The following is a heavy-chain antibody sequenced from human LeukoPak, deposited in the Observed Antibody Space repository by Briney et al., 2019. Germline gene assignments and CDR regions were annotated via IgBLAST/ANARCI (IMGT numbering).Heavy chain of an antibody. V-gene: IGHV3-43*01. CDR3: VESETSSRDSFDS. CDR2: ISWNGDST. J-gene: IGHJ4*02. D-gene: IGHD6-13*01. Sequence: GGSLRLSCAASGFTFDDYTMHWVRQAPGKGLEWVSLISWNGDSTYYADSVKGRFTISRDNSKKSLYLQMNSLRTEDTALYYCVESETSSRDSFDSWGQGTLVTVSS. CDR1: GFTFDDYT.